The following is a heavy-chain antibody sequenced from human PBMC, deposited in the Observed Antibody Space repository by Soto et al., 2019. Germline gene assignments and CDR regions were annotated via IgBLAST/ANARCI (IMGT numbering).Heavy chain of an antibody. J-gene: IGHJ5*02. D-gene: IGHD6-6*01. CDR3: ARGPDTSSSEWFDP. V-gene: IGHV3-23*01. CDR2: ISGSGDRT. Sequence: EVHALESGGDLGQPGGSLRLSCAASGFTFSSYAMAWVRQAPGKGLEWVSSISGSGDRTYYADSVKGRFTISRDNSKNTLSLQMNRLRAEDTALYYCARGPDTSSSEWFDPWGQGTLVTVAS. CDR1: GFTFSSYA.